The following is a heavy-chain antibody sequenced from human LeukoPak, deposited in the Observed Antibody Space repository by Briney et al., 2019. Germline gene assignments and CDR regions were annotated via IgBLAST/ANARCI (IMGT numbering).Heavy chain of an antibody. V-gene: IGHV1-2*02. CDR3: ARGGTGIYYYSMDV. Sequence: ASVKVSCKASGYTFTGYYMHWVRQAPGQGLEWMGWINPNRGDTNYAQKFQGGVTMTRDTSISTAYMELSRLRSDDTAAYYCARGGTGIYYYSMDVWGKGTTVTVSS. CDR1: GYTFTGYY. J-gene: IGHJ6*03. D-gene: IGHD3-10*01. CDR2: INPNRGDT.